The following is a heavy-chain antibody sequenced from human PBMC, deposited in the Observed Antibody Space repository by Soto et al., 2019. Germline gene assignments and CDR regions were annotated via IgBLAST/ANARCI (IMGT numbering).Heavy chain of an antibody. J-gene: IGHJ4*02. CDR2: ITSKTYGAKT. CDR1: GFTFGDYA. CDR3: TTHTRQLTFFDY. D-gene: IGHD6-13*01. Sequence: GGSLRLSCTTSGFTFGDYAMGWFRQAPGEGPQWVAFITSKTYGAKTDYAASVKGRFTISRDDSKSIAYLQMDSLKTEDTAMYHCTTHTRQLTFFDYWGQGTVVTVSS. V-gene: IGHV3-49*03.